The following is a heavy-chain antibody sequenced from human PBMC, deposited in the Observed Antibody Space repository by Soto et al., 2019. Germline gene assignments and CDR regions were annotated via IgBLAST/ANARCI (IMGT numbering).Heavy chain of an antibody. CDR2: ISSSGSTI. Sequence: LRLSCAASGFTFSSYEMNWVRQAPGKGLEWVSYISSSGSTIYYADSVKGRFTISRDNAKNSLYLQMNSLRAEDTAVYYCARDSPFWSGYYDAFDIWAKGQWSPSPQ. J-gene: IGHJ3*02. D-gene: IGHD3-3*01. CDR3: ARDSPFWSGYYDAFDI. V-gene: IGHV3-48*03. CDR1: GFTFSSYE.